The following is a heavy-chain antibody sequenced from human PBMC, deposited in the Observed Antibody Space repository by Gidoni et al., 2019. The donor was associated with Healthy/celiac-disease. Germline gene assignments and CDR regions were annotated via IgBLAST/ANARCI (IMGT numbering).Heavy chain of an antibody. V-gene: IGHV3-15*01. D-gene: IGHD6-13*01. J-gene: IGHJ3*02. Sequence: EVQLVESGGGLVKPGGSLRLSCAASGFTFSNAWMSWVRQAPGKGLEWVGRIKSKTDGGTTDYAAPVKGRFTISRDDSKNTLYLQMNSLKTEDTAVYYCTTERQQLVRVEKRPRDAFDIWGQGTMVTVSS. CDR1: GFTFSNAW. CDR3: TTERQQLVRVEKRPRDAFDI. CDR2: IKSKTDGGTT.